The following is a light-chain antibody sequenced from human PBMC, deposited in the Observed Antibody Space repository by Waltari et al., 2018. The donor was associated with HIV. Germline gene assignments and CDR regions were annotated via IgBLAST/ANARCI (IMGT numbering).Light chain of an antibody. CDR2: TNT. CDR3: QSYDSSLSASV. J-gene: IGLJ3*02. CDR1: TSNILAGYD. V-gene: IGLV1-40*01. Sequence: QSVLSQPPSVSGAPGQRVTISCTGSTSNILAGYDVHWYQLLPGTAPKLLIYTNTYRPSGVPGRFSGSKSDTSASLAITGLQAEDAADYYCQSYDSSLSASVFGGGTKLTVL.